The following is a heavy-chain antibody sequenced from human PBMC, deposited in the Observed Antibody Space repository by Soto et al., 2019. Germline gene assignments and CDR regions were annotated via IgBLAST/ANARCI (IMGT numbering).Heavy chain of an antibody. D-gene: IGHD6-19*01. V-gene: IGHV3-30*18. CDR2: ISYDGSNK. Sequence: GGSLRLSCAASGFTFSSYGMHWVRQAPGKGLEWVAVISYDGSNKYYADSVKGRFTIPRDNSKNTLYLQMNSLTAEDTAVYYCAKDQSSYYFDYWGQGTLVTVSS. CDR1: GFTFSSYG. CDR3: AKDQSSYYFDY. J-gene: IGHJ4*02.